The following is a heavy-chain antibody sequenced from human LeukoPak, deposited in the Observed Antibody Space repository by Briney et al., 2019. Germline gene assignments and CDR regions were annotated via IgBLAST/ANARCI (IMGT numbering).Heavy chain of an antibody. CDR1: GFRFSYHD. D-gene: IGHD1-14*01. J-gene: IGHJ3*02. V-gene: IGHV3-64*02. CDR3: ARELGGTKTGGFDI. Sequence: GGSLRLSCAASGFRFSYHDMHWVRQAPGKGLEFVSSIGAAGAHTFYADSVKGRFTISRDNFRSTMYLQVDGLRPEDSAVYYCARELGGTKTGGFDIWGQGTVVSVSS. CDR2: IGAAGAHT.